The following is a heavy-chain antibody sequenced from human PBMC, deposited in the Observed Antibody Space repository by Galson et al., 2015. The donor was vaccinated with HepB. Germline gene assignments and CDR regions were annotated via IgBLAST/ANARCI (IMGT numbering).Heavy chain of an antibody. CDR3: TKGFDY. V-gene: IGHV3-23*01. J-gene: IGHJ4*02. Sequence: SLRLSCAASGFTFSSYAMNWVRQAPGKGLEWVSSISGSATTTNYADSVNGRFTISRDNSKNTLYLQLNSLTVEDTAEYYCTKGFDYWGQGTLVTVSS. CDR1: GFTFSSYA. CDR2: ISGSATTT.